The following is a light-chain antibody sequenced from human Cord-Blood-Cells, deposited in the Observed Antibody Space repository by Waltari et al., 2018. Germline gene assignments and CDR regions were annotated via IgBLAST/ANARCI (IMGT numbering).Light chain of an antibody. CDR2: RNN. J-gene: IGLJ3*02. CDR1: SSNIGSNY. Sequence: QSVLTQPPSASGTPGQRVTISCSGSSSNIGSNYEYWYQQLPGTAPKLLIYRNNQRPSGGPDRFAGSRSGTPASLAISGLRAEDEADYYCAAGDDSLSGRVFGGGTKLTVL. V-gene: IGLV1-47*01. CDR3: AAGDDSLSGRV.